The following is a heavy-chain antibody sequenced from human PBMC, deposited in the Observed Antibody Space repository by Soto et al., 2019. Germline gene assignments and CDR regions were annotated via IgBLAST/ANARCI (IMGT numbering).Heavy chain of an antibody. J-gene: IGHJ4*02. V-gene: IGHV4-59*01. CDR1: GASISSYY. D-gene: IGHD5-18*01. CDR2: IYYSGRT. CDR3: VRNVDTTRGYYFYP. Sequence: PSETLSLTCTVSGASISSYYWSWIRQPPGKGLEWIGYIYYSGRTNYNPSLKSRVTILVDTSKNQFSLKLSSVTAADTAVYYCVRNVDTTRGYYFYPWGQVSLVTVAS.